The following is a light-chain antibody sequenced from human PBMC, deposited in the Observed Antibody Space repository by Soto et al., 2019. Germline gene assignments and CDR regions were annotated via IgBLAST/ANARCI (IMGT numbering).Light chain of an antibody. CDR1: QSVSRY. V-gene: IGKV3-11*01. CDR3: QHRSVWPVS. J-gene: IGKJ5*01. Sequence: EIVLTYSPATLSLSRWEIATLSCRASQSVSRYLFWYQQKPGLAPRLLIYDASNRATGVPARFSGSGSGTDFTLTISSLEPEDFAVHYCQHRSVWPVSFGQATRLEIK. CDR2: DAS.